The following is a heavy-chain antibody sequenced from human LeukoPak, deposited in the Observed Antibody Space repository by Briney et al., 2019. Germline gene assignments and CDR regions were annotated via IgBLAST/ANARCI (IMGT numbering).Heavy chain of an antibody. V-gene: IGHV3-30*04. CDR2: ISYDGSNK. J-gene: IGHJ4*02. CDR1: GFTFSTYA. CDR3: ARDPSCTSCYHYFDY. D-gene: IGHD2-2*01. Sequence: PGGSLRLSCAASGFTFSTYAMHWVRQAPGKGLEWVAVISYDGSNKYYTDSVKGRFTISRDNSKNTLYLQMNSLRADDTAVYYCARDPSCTSCYHYFDYWGQGTLVTVSS.